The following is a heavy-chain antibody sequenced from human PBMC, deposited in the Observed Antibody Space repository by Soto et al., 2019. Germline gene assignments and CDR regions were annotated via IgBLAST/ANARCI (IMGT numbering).Heavy chain of an antibody. Sequence: PSETLSLTCTVSGGSISSYYWSWIRQPPGKGLEWIGYIYYSGSTNYNPSLKSRVTISVDTSKNQFSLKLSSVTAADTAVYYCARVRGYSYGYGSFDYWGQGTLVTVS. CDR1: GGSISSYY. D-gene: IGHD5-18*01. CDR3: ARVRGYSYGYGSFDY. CDR2: IYYSGST. J-gene: IGHJ4*02. V-gene: IGHV4-59*01.